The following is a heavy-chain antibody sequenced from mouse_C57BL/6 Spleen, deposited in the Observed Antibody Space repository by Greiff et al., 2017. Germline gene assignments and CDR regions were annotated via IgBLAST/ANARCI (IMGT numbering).Heavy chain of an antibody. J-gene: IGHJ2*01. Sequence: VQLKQSGAELVKPGASVKLSCTASGFNIKDYYMHWVKQRTEQGLEWIGRIDPEDGETKYAPKFQGKATIPADTSSNTAYLQLSSLTSEDTAVYYCARSTTTVVAPFDYWGQGTTLTVSS. CDR1: GFNIKDYY. D-gene: IGHD1-1*01. CDR3: ARSTTTVVAPFDY. V-gene: IGHV14-2*01. CDR2: IDPEDGET.